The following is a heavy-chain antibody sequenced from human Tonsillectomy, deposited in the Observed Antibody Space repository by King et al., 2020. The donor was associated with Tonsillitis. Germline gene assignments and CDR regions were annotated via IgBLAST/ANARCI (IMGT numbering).Heavy chain of an antibody. CDR3: ARERITMIVVVNDAFDI. J-gene: IGHJ3*02. D-gene: IGHD3-22*01. CDR2: ISSRGITI. CDR1: GFTFSDYY. Sequence: VQLVESGGGLVKPGGSLRLSCAASGFTFSDYYMSWIRPAPGKGLEWVLYISSRGITIYYSDSVQGRFTISRDNAKNSMYLQMNSLRPEDTAVYYCARERITMIVVVNDAFDIWGQGTMVTVSS. V-gene: IGHV3-11*01.